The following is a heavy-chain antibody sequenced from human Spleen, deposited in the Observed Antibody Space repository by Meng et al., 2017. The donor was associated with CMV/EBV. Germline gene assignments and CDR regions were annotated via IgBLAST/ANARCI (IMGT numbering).Heavy chain of an antibody. Sequence: SETLSLTCNVSGGSVNSGDYYWSWIRQPPGKGLEWIGYIYYSGSTNYNPSLKSRVTISVDTSKNQFSLKLSSVTAADTAVYYCARGRASITGTTHFDYWGQGTLVTVSS. J-gene: IGHJ4*02. CDR3: ARGRASITGTTHFDY. V-gene: IGHV4-61*08. CDR2: IYYSGST. D-gene: IGHD1-7*01. CDR1: GGSVNSGDYY.